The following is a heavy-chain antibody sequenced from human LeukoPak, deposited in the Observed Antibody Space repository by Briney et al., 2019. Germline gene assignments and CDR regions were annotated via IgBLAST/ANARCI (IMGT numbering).Heavy chain of an antibody. V-gene: IGHV3-30*18. Sequence: PGRPLRLSCGASGFTFTTYAMHWVRQTPDKGLEWVAAISSDGSTETYADSMKGRFTVSRDNARNSLYLQMNSLRAEDTALYYCAKDSFYDSSGAFNYWGQGALVTVSS. J-gene: IGHJ4*02. D-gene: IGHD3-22*01. CDR2: ISSDGSTE. CDR1: GFTFTTYA. CDR3: AKDSFYDSSGAFNY.